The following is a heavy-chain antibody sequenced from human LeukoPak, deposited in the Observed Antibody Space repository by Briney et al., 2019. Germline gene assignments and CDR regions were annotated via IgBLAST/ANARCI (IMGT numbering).Heavy chain of an antibody. Sequence: GASVKVSCKASGYTFTGYYMHWVRQAPGQGLEWMGWINPNSGGANYAQKFQGRVTMTRDTSISTAYMELSRLRSDDTAVYYCAREAVAAPGYYYYYYYMDVWGKGTTVTVSS. CDR1: GYTFTGYY. D-gene: IGHD6-19*01. CDR2: INPNSGGA. J-gene: IGHJ6*03. V-gene: IGHV1-2*02. CDR3: AREAVAAPGYYYYYYYMDV.